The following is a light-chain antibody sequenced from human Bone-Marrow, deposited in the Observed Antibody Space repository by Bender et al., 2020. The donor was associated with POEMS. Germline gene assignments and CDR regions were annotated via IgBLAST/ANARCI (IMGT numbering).Light chain of an antibody. CDR1: SSNIGSYDL. J-gene: IGLJ2*01. CDR2: EGS. V-gene: IGLV2-23*03. CDR3: CSYANTNVFGVV. Sequence: QSALTQPASVSGSPGQSITISCTGTSSNIGSYDLVSWYQQHPGQAPKLLIYEGSKRPSGVSSRFSGSKSGSTASLTISGLQAEDEADYYCCSYANTNVFGVVFGGGTKLTVL.